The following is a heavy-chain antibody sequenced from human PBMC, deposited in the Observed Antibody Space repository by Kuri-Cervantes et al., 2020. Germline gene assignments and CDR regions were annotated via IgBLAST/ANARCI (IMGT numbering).Heavy chain of an antibody. CDR2: IYHSGST. V-gene: IGHV4-39*07. CDR1: GGSISSSSYY. D-gene: IGHD6-19*01. Sequence: GSLRLSCTVSGGSISSSSYYWGWIRQPPGKGLEWIGEIYHSGSTNYNPSLKSRVPISVDKSKNQFSLQLNSVTPEDTAVYYCGRAGGSGWYGNFFDPWGQGTLVTVSS. CDR3: GRAGGSGWYGNFFDP. J-gene: IGHJ5*02.